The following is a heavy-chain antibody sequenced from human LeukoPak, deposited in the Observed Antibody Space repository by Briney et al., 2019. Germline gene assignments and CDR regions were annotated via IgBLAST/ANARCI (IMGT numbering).Heavy chain of an antibody. J-gene: IGHJ4*02. V-gene: IGHV3-23*01. CDR2: ISGSGFST. D-gene: IGHD5/OR15-5a*01. CDR3: ANTGLPSPKYFDY. Sequence: GGSLRLSCAASGITFNLFGLSWVRQAPGKGLEWVSTISGSGFSTYYADSVKGRFTISGDNSKNTLYLQMNSLGAEDTAVYYCANTGLPSPKYFDYWGQGTLVTVSS. CDR1: GITFNLFG.